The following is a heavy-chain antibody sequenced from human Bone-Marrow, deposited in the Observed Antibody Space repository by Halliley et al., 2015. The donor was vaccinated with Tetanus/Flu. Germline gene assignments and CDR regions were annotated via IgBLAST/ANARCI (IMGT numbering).Heavy chain of an antibody. V-gene: IGHV4-59*06. Sequence: TLSLTCTVSGGAISNFYWSWIRQPPGKGLEWIGSTHDSGSIYYNQSLQSRVVISVDTSRNQFALEVTSVTAADTAVYFCATYVAGAGGSGYWGQGTLVTVSS. J-gene: IGHJ4*02. CDR3: ATYVAGAGGSGY. CDR2: THDSGSI. D-gene: IGHD6-13*01. CDR1: GGAISNFY.